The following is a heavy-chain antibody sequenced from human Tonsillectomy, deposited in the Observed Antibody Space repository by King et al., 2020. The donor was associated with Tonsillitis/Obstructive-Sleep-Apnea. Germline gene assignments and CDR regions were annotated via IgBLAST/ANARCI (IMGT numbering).Heavy chain of an antibody. Sequence: VQLVESGGGLVQPGGSLRLSCAASGFTFSSYWMSWVRQAPGKGLEWVANIKQDGSEKYYVDSVKGRFTISRDNAKNSLYLQMNSLRAEDTAVYYCARDQHVHFPYYYYYYMDVWGKGTTVTVSS. CDR3: ARDQHVHFPYYYYYYMDV. V-gene: IGHV3-7*04. J-gene: IGHJ6*03. D-gene: IGHD1-1*01. CDR2: IKQDGSEK. CDR1: GFTFSSYW.